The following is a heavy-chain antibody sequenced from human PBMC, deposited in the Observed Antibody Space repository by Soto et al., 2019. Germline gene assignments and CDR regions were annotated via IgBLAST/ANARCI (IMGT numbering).Heavy chain of an antibody. Sequence: HVQLQESGPGLVKPSWTLSLTCAVSGGSISISNWWSWVRQPPGKGLEWIGEMSQSGRTKYDPSPKSGMTMLIDKSNNKLSLKQDSVTAADTAVNYCAREESAYGPRAYWGQGILVIVSS. D-gene: IGHD5-12*01. J-gene: IGHJ4*02. V-gene: IGHV4-4*02. CDR3: AREESAYGPRAY. CDR1: GGSISISNW. CDR2: MSQSGRT.